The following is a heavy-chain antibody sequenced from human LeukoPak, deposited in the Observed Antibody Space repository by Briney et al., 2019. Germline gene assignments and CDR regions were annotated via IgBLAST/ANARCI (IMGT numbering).Heavy chain of an antibody. J-gene: IGHJ4*02. D-gene: IGHD3-22*01. CDR3: ARERYYYDSSGCPY. CDR2: IYHSGST. CDR1: GYSISSGYY. V-gene: IGHV4-38-2*02. Sequence: PSETLSLTCAVSGYSISSGYYWGWIRRPPGKGLEWIGSIYHSGSTYYNPSLKSRVTISVDTSKNQFSLKLSSVTAADTAVYYCARERYYYDSSGCPYWGQGTLVTVSS.